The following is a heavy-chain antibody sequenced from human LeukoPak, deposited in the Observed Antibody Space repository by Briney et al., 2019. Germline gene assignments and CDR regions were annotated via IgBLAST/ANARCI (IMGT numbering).Heavy chain of an antibody. Sequence: SETLSLTCTVSGGSISSYYWSWIRQPPGKGLEWIGYIYYSGSTNYNPSLKSRVTISVDTSKNQFSLSLDSVTAADSAVYFCAREGSRSGSLFFDYWGQGTPVAVSS. CDR1: GGSISSYY. J-gene: IGHJ4*02. CDR3: AREGSRSGSLFFDY. D-gene: IGHD3-10*01. V-gene: IGHV4-59*01. CDR2: IYYSGST.